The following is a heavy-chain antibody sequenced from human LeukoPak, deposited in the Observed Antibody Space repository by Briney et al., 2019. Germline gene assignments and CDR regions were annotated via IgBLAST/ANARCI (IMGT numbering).Heavy chain of an antibody. CDR2: IYYSGST. V-gene: IGHV4-59*01. CDR1: GGSLSSYY. D-gene: IGHD6-19*01. CDR3: ARTYDSGWPKRAYYFDY. Sequence: SETLSLTCTVSGGSLSSYYWSWLRQPPGKGLEWIGVIYYSGSTNYNPSLTSRVTISVDTSKNQFSLKLSSVTAADTDGYYCARTYDSGWPKRAYYFDYWGQGTLVTVSS. J-gene: IGHJ4*02.